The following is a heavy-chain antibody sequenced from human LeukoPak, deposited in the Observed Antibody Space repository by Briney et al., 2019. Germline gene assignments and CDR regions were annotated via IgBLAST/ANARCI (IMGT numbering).Heavy chain of an antibody. J-gene: IGHJ5*02. CDR1: GASFTNYY. V-gene: IGHV1-46*01. CDR3: ARDMPHNCFDP. CDR2: IYPGGGWT. Sequence: VSVEVSCKASGASFTNYYIHWVRQAPGQGLEWVGLIYPGGGWTNYAQKFQGRVTMTTDTSTGTVYMELSSLRSEDTAVYYCARDMPHNCFDPWGQGTLVTVSP. D-gene: IGHD2-2*01.